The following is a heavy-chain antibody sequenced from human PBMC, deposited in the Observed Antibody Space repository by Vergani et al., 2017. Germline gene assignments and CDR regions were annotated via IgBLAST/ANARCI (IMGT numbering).Heavy chain of an antibody. D-gene: IGHD3-16*01. CDR1: GFTFSSYG. CDR2: IWYDGSNK. CDR3: AKGDYDYVWGSYLWYYFDY. J-gene: IGHJ4*02. V-gene: IGHV3-33*06. Sequence: QVQLVESGGGVVQPGRSLRLSCAASGFTFSSYGMHWVRQAPGKGLEWVAVIWYDGSNKYYADSVKGRFTISRDNSKNTLYLQMNSLRAEDTAVYYCAKGDYDYVWGSYLWYYFDYWGQGTLVTVSS.